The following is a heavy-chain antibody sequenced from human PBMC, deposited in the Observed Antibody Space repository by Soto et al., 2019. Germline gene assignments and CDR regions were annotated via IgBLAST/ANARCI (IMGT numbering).Heavy chain of an antibody. CDR2: IYYSGST. Sequence: QLQLQESGPGLVKPSETLSLTCTVSGGSISSSSYYWGWIRQPPGEGLEWIGSIYYSGSTYYNPSLKSRVTISVDTSKNQFSLKLSSVTAADTAVYYCARQDWIAAAGWFDPWGQGTLVTVSS. CDR1: GGSISSSSYY. J-gene: IGHJ5*02. CDR3: ARQDWIAAAGWFDP. V-gene: IGHV4-39*01. D-gene: IGHD6-13*01.